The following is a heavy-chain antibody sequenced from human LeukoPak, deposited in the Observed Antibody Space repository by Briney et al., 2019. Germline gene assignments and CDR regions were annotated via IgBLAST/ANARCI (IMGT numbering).Heavy chain of an antibody. CDR3: ANGLGHYYYMDV. V-gene: IGHV3-23*01. Sequence: GGSLRLSCAASGFTFSSYAMSWVRQAPGKGLEWVSAISGSGGSTYYADSVKGRFTISRDNSKNTLYLQMNSLRAEDTAVYYCANGLGHYYYMDVWGKGTTVTVSS. D-gene: IGHD3-16*01. CDR1: GFTFSSYA. J-gene: IGHJ6*03. CDR2: ISGSGGST.